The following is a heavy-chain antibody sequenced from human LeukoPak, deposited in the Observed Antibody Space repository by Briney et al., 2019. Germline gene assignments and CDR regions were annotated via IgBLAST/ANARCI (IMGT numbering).Heavy chain of an antibody. CDR1: GYSISSGYF. CDR2: ISTTGST. V-gene: IGHV4-38-2*02. CDR3: ARSPSTIGWNWGYYFDF. D-gene: IGHD1-7*01. J-gene: IGHJ4*02. Sequence: SSETLALTCTVSGYSISSGYFWSWIRQPAGRDLEWIGRISTTGSTYFNPSLQSRVRMSVDSSKTHFSLRLSSVTAADTAVYYCARSPSTIGWNWGYYFDFWGQGHLVTVSS.